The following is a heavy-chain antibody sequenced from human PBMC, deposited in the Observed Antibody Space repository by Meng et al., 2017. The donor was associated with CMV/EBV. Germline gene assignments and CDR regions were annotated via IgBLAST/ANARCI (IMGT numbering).Heavy chain of an antibody. Sequence: ESLKISCTVSGGSISSSSYYWGWIRQPPGKGLEWIGSIYYSGSTYYNPSLKSRVTISVDTSKNQFSLKLSSVTAADTAVYYCARDTIAASGEGMDVWGQGTTVTVSS. V-gene: IGHV4-39*07. CDR3: ARDTIAASGEGMDV. CDR2: IYYSGST. J-gene: IGHJ6*02. CDR1: GGSISSSSYY. D-gene: IGHD6-13*01.